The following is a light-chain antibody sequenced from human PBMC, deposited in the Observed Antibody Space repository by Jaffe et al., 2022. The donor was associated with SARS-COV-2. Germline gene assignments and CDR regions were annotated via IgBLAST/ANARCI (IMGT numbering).Light chain of an antibody. CDR1: QSLSRY. Sequence: DIQMTQSPSSLSASVGDRVTITCRASQSLSRYLNWYQKKPGKAPKLLIYAASRLQSGAPSRFSGSGSGTDFTLTISSLQPEDSATYYCQQSYSTPPTFGQGTNLEIK. CDR3: QQSYSTPPT. J-gene: IGKJ2*01. CDR2: AAS. V-gene: IGKV1-39*01.